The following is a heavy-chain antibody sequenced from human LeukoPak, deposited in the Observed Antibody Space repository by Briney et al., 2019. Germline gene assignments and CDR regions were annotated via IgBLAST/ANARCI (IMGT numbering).Heavy chain of an antibody. CDR2: INHGGST. V-gene: IGHV4-34*01. D-gene: IGHD3-10*01. J-gene: IGHJ4*02. CDR1: GGSFSGHY. Sequence: SETLSLTCAVSGGSFSGHYWNWIRQSPGKGLEWIGEINHGGSTNYNPSLKSRVTISVDTSKNQFSLKLSSVTAADTAVYYCARGQVRDYYFDYWGQGTLVTVSS. CDR3: ARGQVRDYYFDY.